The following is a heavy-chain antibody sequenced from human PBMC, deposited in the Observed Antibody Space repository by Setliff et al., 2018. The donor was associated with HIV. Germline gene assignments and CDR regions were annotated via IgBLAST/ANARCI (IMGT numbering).Heavy chain of an antibody. D-gene: IGHD6-13*01. CDR3: AAASSWDPLLDY. J-gene: IGHJ4*02. Sequence: SETLSLSCAASGFTFSSYAMSWVRQPPGKGLEWIGEINHSGSTNYNPSLKSRVTISVDTSMDQFSLKLNSVTAADTAVYYCAAASSWDPLLDYWGQGTLVTVS. V-gene: IGHV4-34*08. CDR2: INHSGST. CDR1: GFTFSSYA.